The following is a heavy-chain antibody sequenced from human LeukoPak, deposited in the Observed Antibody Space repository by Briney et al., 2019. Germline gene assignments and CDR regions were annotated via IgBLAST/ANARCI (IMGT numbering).Heavy chain of an antibody. Sequence: GGSLRLSCVASGVTLSSYAMSWARQAPGKGLEWVSAISGSGGSTYYADSVKGRFTISRGNSKNTLYVQMNSLRAEDTAVYYCAKDGGSGYYYFDYWGQGTLVTVSS. V-gene: IGHV3-23*01. J-gene: IGHJ4*02. CDR2: ISGSGGST. CDR3: AKDGGSGYYYFDY. D-gene: IGHD3-22*01. CDR1: GVTLSSYA.